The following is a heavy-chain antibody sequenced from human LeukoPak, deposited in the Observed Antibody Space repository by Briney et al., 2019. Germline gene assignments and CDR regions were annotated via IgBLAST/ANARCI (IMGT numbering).Heavy chain of an antibody. CDR1: RFTFSNYG. CDR2: ISGSGGST. CDR3: AKDVAYYYDSSGVFDY. J-gene: IGHJ4*02. V-gene: IGHV3-23*01. Sequence: GGSLRLSCAASRFTFSNYGMSWVRQAPGKGLEWVSAISGSGGSTHYADSVKGRFTISRDNSKNTLYLQMNSLRAEDTAVYYCAKDVAYYYDSSGVFDYWGQGTLVTVSS. D-gene: IGHD3-22*01.